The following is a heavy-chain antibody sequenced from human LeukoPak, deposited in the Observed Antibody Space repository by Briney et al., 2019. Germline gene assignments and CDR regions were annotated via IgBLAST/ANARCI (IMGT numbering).Heavy chain of an antibody. J-gene: IGHJ4*02. CDR1: GFTFSSYW. CDR3: ARDHYDSSGYSVIDY. Sequence: GGSLRLSCAASGFTFSSYWMSWVRQAPGKGLEWVANMNEGGSEKYYVDSVKGRFTISRDNAKNSLYLQMNSLRAEDTAVYYCARDHYDSSGYSVIDYWGQGTLVTVSS. D-gene: IGHD3-22*01. CDR2: MNEGGSEK. V-gene: IGHV3-7*03.